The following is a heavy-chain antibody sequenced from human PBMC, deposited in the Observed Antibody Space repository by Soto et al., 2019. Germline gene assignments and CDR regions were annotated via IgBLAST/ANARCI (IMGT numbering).Heavy chain of an antibody. V-gene: IGHV4-34*01. Sequence: SETLSLTCAVYGGSFSGYYWSWIRQPPGKGLEWIGEINHSGSTNYNPSLKSRVTISVDTSKNQFSLKLSSVTAADTAVYYCAGGARYDFWSGYYARYYYYMDVWGKGTTVTVSS. J-gene: IGHJ6*03. CDR3: AGGARYDFWSGYYARYYYYMDV. CDR2: INHSGST. CDR1: GGSFSGYY. D-gene: IGHD3-3*01.